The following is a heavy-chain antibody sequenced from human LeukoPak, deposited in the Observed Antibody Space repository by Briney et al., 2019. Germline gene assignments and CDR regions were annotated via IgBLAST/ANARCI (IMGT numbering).Heavy chain of an antibody. V-gene: IGHV1-69*05. J-gene: IGHJ6*03. CDR1: GGTFSSYA. Sequence: ASVKVSCKASGGTFSSYAISWVRQAPGQGLEWMGGIIPIFGTANYAQKFQGRVTITTDESTSTAYMELSSLRSEDTAVYYCARAGGSGNYYYYIDVWGKGTTVIVSS. D-gene: IGHD1-14*01. CDR2: IIPIFGTA. CDR3: ARAGGSGNYYYYIDV.